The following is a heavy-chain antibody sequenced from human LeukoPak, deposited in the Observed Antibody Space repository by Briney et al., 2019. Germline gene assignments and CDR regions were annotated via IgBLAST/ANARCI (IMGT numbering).Heavy chain of an antibody. D-gene: IGHD5-12*01. J-gene: IGHJ6*02. V-gene: IGHV4-4*07. CDR3: ARTGSGYDPSSGMDV. CDR2: IYTSGST. CDR1: GGSISSYY. Sequence: SETLSLTCTVSGGSISSYYWSWIRQPAGKGLEWIGRIYTSGSTNYNPSLKSRVTMSVATSKNQFSPKLSSVTAADTAVYYCARTGSGYDPSSGMDVWGQGTAVTVSS.